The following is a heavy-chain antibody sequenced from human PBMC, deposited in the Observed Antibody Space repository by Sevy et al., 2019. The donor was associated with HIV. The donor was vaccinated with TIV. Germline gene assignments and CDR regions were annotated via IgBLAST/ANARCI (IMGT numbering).Heavy chain of an antibody. V-gene: IGHV3-7*01. CDR1: GFTFSSYW. CDR2: IKQDGSEK. J-gene: IGHJ4*02. Sequence: GGSLRLSCAASGFTFSSYWMSWVRQAPGKGLEWVANIKQDGSEKYYVDSVKGRFTISRDNAKNSLYLQMNSLRAEETAVYYCARDELRYFDWLLSPLDYGGQGTLVTVSS. CDR3: ARDELRYFDWLLSPLDY. D-gene: IGHD3-9*01.